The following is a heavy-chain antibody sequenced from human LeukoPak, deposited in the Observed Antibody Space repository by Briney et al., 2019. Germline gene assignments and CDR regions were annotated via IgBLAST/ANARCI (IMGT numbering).Heavy chain of an antibody. D-gene: IGHD3-10*01. J-gene: IGHJ3*02. CDR3: ATYTSWYGGAFEI. Sequence: SETLSLTCTVSGGSVTRGAYSWTWIRQPVGKGLEWIGRIYTSGDTKYNPSLKSRVTISVGASNNQFSLKLTSVTAADTAVYYCATYTSWYGGAFEIWGQGAMVTVSS. CDR1: GGSVTRGAYS. V-gene: IGHV4-61*02. CDR2: IYTSGDT.